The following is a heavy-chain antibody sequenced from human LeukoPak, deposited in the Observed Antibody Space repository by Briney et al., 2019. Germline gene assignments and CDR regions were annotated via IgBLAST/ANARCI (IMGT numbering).Heavy chain of an antibody. CDR3: ARGEWEVTQGCYDV. CDR1: GGSISGSRYY. J-gene: IGHJ3*01. D-gene: IGHD1-26*01. V-gene: IGHV4-39*01. Sequence: SETLSLTCIVSGGSISGSRYYWGWIRQTPGKGLDWIGTIYYSGSTYYNPSLKSRVTISVDTSKNQFSLKLRSVTAADTAVYYCARGEWEVTQGCYDVWGQGTMVTVSS. CDR2: IYYSGST.